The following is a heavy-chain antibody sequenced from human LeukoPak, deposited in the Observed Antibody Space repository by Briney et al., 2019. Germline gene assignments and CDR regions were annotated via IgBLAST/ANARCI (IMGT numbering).Heavy chain of an antibody. CDR3: ARPYEPGQLFDY. CDR2: IFYIGST. Sequence: SETLSLTCTVSGGSISSYYWSWIRQSPGKGLEWIGYIFYIGSTNYNPSLKSRVTISVDTSKNQFSLKLSSVTAADTAVYYCARPYEPGQLFDYWGQGTLVTVSS. D-gene: IGHD1-14*01. J-gene: IGHJ4*02. V-gene: IGHV4-59*08. CDR1: GGSISSYY.